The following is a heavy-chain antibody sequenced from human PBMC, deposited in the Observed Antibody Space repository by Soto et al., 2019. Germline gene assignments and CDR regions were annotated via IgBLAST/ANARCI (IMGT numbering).Heavy chain of an antibody. V-gene: IGHV4-31*03. Sequence: SVTLSHTCTVSGGNIRSRGYYRSWKRTHPGKGLEWIGYIYYSGSTNYNPSLESRVTISLDTSKKQVSLKLSSVSAADTARYFCAGYCSSSICPEDHYFALEVCGQGTTVT. J-gene: IGHJ6*02. CDR3: AGYCSSSICPEDHYFALEV. CDR2: IYYSGST. CDR1: GGNIRSRGYY. D-gene: IGHD2-2*01.